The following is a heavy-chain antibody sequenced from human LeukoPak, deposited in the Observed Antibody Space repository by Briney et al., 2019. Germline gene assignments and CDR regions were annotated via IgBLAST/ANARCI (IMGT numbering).Heavy chain of an antibody. V-gene: IGHV3-7*03. Sequence: GGSLRLSCAASGFTFSSYWMSWVRQAPGKGLEWVANIKQDGSEKYYVDSVKGRLTIPRDNAKNSLYLQMNSLRAEDTAVYYCARRNIVATISWFDPWGQGTLVTVSS. CDR2: IKQDGSEK. CDR1: GFTFSSYW. CDR3: ARRNIVATISWFDP. J-gene: IGHJ5*02. D-gene: IGHD5-12*01.